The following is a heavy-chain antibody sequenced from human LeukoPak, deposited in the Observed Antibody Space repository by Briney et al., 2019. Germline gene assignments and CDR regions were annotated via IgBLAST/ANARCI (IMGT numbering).Heavy chain of an antibody. CDR2: MHPGNGNT. J-gene: IGHJ4*02. CDR3: AREGSYCVGGDCYSFDF. CDR1: GYRFISNY. V-gene: IGHV1-2*02. D-gene: IGHD2-21*02. Sequence: ASVKVSCKASGYRFISNYIQWVRQAPGLGPEWMGWMHPGNGNTRYAEKFQGRVTMIRDTSINTAYMDLTSLGSDDTAVYYCAREGSYCVGGDCYSFDFWGQGTLIAVSP.